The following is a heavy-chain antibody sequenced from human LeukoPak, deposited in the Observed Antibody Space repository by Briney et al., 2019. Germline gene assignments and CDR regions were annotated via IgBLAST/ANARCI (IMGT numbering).Heavy chain of an antibody. Sequence: PGGSLRLSSAASGFTVNSNYMSWVRQAPGKGLEWVSVIYSGGSTYYADSVKGRFTISRDNSKNTLFLQMNSLRAEDTAVYYCASATTSIVRRVISVFDYWGQGTLVTVSS. CDR3: ASATTSIVRRVISVFDY. J-gene: IGHJ4*02. D-gene: IGHD3-10*01. CDR1: GFTVNSNY. CDR2: IYSGGST. V-gene: IGHV3-66*01.